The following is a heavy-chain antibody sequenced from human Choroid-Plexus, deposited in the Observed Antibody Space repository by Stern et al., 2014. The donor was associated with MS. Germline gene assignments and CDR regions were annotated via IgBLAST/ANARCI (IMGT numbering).Heavy chain of an antibody. V-gene: IGHV3-30*18. D-gene: IGHD2/OR15-2a*01. CDR3: AKDRQYLTYFFDH. CDR2: VSYDGSNK. Sequence: VQLVESGGGVVQPGRPLRLSCVASGFTFGRCAMHWVRQAPGKGLEWVAGVSYDGSNKYYSYSVKGRFTISRDNFQNTLYMQMSSLRPEDTAVYYCAKDRQYLTYFFDHWGQGSLVTVSS. CDR1: GFTFGRCA. J-gene: IGHJ5*02.